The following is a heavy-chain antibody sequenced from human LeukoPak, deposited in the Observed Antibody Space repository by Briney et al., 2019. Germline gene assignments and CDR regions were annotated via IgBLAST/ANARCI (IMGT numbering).Heavy chain of an antibody. Sequence: GGSLRLSCAASGFTFSSYSMNWVRQAPGKGLEWVSSISSSNSYIYYADSVKGRFTFSRDNAKNSLYLKMNSLRAEDTAVYYCARAIDYGDYAFDIWGQGTMVTVSS. CDR2: ISSSNSYI. J-gene: IGHJ3*02. D-gene: IGHD4-17*01. CDR1: GFTFSSYS. CDR3: ARAIDYGDYAFDI. V-gene: IGHV3-21*01.